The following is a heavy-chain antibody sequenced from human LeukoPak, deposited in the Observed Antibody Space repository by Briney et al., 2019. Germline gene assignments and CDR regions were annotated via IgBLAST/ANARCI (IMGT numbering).Heavy chain of an antibody. CDR1: GFTFDDYA. J-gene: IGHJ4*02. CDR3: AKAKVALDY. Sequence: GGSLRLSCAASGFTFDDYATHWVRQAPGKGLEWVSGISWNSGSIGYADSVKGRFTISRDNAKNSLYLQMNSLRAEDTALYYCAKAKVALDYWGQGTLVTVSS. CDR2: ISWNSGSI. D-gene: IGHD2-15*01. V-gene: IGHV3-9*01.